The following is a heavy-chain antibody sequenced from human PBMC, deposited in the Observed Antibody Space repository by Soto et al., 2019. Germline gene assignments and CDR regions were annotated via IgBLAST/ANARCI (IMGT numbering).Heavy chain of an antibody. Sequence: QVQLVESGGGVVQPRRSRRLSCAASGFTFSTYGMHWVRQAPGKGLEWVAVISYDGVNKYYADSVKGRFTISRDNSKNTLYLQMNSLRAEDTAVYYCAKSVYNWNDGFFDYWGQGTLVTVSS. J-gene: IGHJ4*02. CDR3: AKSVYNWNDGFFDY. V-gene: IGHV3-30*18. D-gene: IGHD1-1*01. CDR1: GFTFSTYG. CDR2: ISYDGVNK.